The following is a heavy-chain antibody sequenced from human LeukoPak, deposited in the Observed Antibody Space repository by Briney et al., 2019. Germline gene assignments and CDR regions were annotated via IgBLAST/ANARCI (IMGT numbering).Heavy chain of an antibody. CDR3: RLGDYYYYGMDV. D-gene: IGHD3-16*01. J-gene: IGHJ6*02. Sequence: GGSLRLSCVASGLIFSNYAMSWVRQAPGKGLEWDSGISGNGGSTSYADSVKGRFTISRDNSKNTLYLQMNSLRAEDTAVYYCRLGDYYYYGMDVWGQGTTVTVSS. CDR1: GLIFSNYA. CDR2: ISGNGGST. V-gene: IGHV3-23*01.